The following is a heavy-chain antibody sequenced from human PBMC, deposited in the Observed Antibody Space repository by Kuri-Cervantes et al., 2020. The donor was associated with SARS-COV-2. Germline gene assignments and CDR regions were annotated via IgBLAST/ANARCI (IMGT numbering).Heavy chain of an antibody. CDR1: GGSISSSNW. CDR2: INHSGST. V-gene: IGHV4-4*02. J-gene: IGHJ5*02. Sequence: SETLSLTCAVSGGSISSSNWWSWARQPPGKGLEWIGEINHSGSTNYNPSLKSRVTISVDTSKNQFSLKLSSVTAADTAVYYCARGKIEYSSSFTWFDPWGQGTLVTVSS. D-gene: IGHD6-6*01. CDR3: ARGKIEYSSSFTWFDP.